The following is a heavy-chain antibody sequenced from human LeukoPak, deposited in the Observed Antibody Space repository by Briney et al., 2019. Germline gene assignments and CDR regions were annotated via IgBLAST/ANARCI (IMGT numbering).Heavy chain of an antibody. V-gene: IGHV3-66*04. CDR2: IYSGGST. CDR3: ARLIDSSGYYNYFDY. J-gene: IGHJ4*02. CDR1: GFTVSSNY. Sequence: GGSLRLSCAASGFTVSSNYMSWVRQAPGRGLEWVSVIYSGGSTYYADSVKGGFTISRDNSKNTLYLQMNSLRAEDTAVYYCARLIDSSGYYNYFDYWGQGTLVTVSS. D-gene: IGHD3-22*01.